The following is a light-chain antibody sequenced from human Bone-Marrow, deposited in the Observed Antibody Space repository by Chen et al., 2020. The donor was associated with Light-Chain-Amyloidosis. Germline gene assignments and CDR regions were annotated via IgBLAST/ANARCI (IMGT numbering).Light chain of an antibody. J-gene: IGLJ3*02. CDR2: DDS. V-gene: IGLV3-21*02. CDR1: CIGSTS. Sequence: SYVLTQQSSVSVASGQTATIACGGNCIGSTSVHWYQQTPGQAPLLVVYDDSDRPSGIPERLSGFNSGNPATLTIIRVKARDGAEYYCQGHDRRSDRPVFGGGTKLTVL. CDR3: QGHDRRSDRPV.